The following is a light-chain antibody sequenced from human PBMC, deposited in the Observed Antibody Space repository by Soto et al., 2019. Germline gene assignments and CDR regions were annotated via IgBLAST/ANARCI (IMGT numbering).Light chain of an antibody. V-gene: IGLV1-51*02. J-gene: IGLJ1*01. Sequence: QSVLTQPPSVSAAPRQKVTISCSGSSSNIENNYVSWYRQLPGTAPTLLIYEDNKRPSGIPDRFSGSKSGTSATLGITGLETGDEADYYCATWDSSLSGGVFGTGTKLTVL. CDR1: SSNIENNY. CDR3: ATWDSSLSGGV. CDR2: EDN.